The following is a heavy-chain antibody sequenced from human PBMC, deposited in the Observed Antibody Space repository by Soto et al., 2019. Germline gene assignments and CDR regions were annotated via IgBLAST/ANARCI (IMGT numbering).Heavy chain of an antibody. CDR3: ARVSADIYDY. D-gene: IGHD5-12*01. V-gene: IGHV1-2*04. J-gene: IGHJ4*02. Sequence: QVQLVQSGAEVKKPGASVKVSCKASGYTFTGYYMHWVRQAPGQGLEWMGWINPNSGGTNYAQKFQGWVTMTRDTXXXXXXMELSRLRSDDTAVYYCARVSADIYDYWGQGTLVTVSS. CDR1: GYTFTGYY. CDR2: INPNSGGT.